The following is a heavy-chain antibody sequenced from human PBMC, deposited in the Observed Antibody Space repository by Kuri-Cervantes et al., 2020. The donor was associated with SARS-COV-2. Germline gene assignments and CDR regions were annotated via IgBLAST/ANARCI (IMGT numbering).Heavy chain of an antibody. CDR3: ARVQATTVIADF. CDR1: GGSISSGDYY. D-gene: IGHD4-11*01. V-gene: IGHV2-70*11. Sequence: LRLSCTVSGGSISSGDYYWSWIRQPPGKALEWLARIDWDDDKYYSTSLRTRLTISKDTSKNQVVLTMTDVDPVDTATYYCARVQATTVIADFWGQGTLVTVSS. CDR2: IDWDDDK. J-gene: IGHJ4*02.